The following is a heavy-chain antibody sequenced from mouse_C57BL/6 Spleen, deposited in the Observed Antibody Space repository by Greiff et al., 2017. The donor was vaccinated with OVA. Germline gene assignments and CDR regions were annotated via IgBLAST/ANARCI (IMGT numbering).Heavy chain of an antibody. CDR2: IYPSDSET. J-gene: IGHJ4*01. D-gene: IGHD1-1*02. CDR3: ASRCGSFRGYAMDY. CDR1: GYTFTSYW. V-gene: IGHV1-61*01. Sequence: QVQLQQPGAELVRPGSSVKLSCKASGYTFTSYWMDWVKQRPGQGLEWIGNIYPSDSETPYNQKFKDKATLTVDKSSSTAYMQLSSLTSEDSAVYSGASRCGSFRGYAMDYWGQGTSVTVSS.